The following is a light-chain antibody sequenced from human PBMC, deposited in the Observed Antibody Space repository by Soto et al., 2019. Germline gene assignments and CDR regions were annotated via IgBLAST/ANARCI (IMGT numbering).Light chain of an antibody. CDR1: SSDVGGYNY. V-gene: IGLV2-14*01. J-gene: IGLJ2*01. CDR2: DVS. Sequence: QSALTKPASVSGSPGQSITISCTGTSSDVGGYNYVSWYQQHPGKAPKLMIYDVSNWPSGVSNRFSGSKSGNTASLTISGLQAEDEADYYCSSYTSSSTLFGGGTKVTVL. CDR3: SSYTSSSTL.